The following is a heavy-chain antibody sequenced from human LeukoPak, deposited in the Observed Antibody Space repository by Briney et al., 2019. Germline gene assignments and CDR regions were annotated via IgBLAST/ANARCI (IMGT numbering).Heavy chain of an antibody. CDR1: GGSISSGGYS. Sequence: TPSQTLSLTCAVSGGSISSGGYSWSWIRQPPGKGLEWIGNIYHSGSTYYNPSLKGRFTISVERCKNRFSLTLSSVTAADTALYYCARAGEDAPFDYWGQGTLVTVSS. J-gene: IGHJ4*02. CDR2: IYHSGST. V-gene: IGHV4-30-2*01. CDR3: ARAGEDAPFDY. D-gene: IGHD2-21*01.